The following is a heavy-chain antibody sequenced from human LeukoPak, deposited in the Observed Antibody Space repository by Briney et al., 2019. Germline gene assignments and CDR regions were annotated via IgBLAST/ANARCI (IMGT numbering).Heavy chain of an antibody. D-gene: IGHD6-6*01. V-gene: IGHV3-23*01. CDR2: ISGSGGST. CDR3: AKDRYSSSPGTSNWFDP. J-gene: IGHJ5*02. CDR1: GFTFSSYA. Sequence: QPGGSLRLSCAASGFTFSSYAMNWVRQAPGKGLEWVSTISGSGGSTYYADSVKGRFTISRDNSKNTLYLQMNSLRAEDTAVYYCAKDRYSSSPGTSNWFDPWGQGTLVTVSS.